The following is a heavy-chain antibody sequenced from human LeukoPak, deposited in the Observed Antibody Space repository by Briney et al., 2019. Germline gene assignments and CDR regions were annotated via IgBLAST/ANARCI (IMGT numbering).Heavy chain of an antibody. D-gene: IGHD6-13*01. J-gene: IGHJ4*02. CDR2: IYYSGST. V-gene: IGHV4-59*01. Sequence: SETLSLTCTVSGGSISSYYWRWIRQAPGKRLEWIGYIYYSGSTNYNPSLKSRVTISVDTSKNQFSLKLSSVTAADTAVYYCARALYSSSPFDYGGQGTLVTVSS. CDR3: ARALYSSSPFDY. CDR1: GGSISSYY.